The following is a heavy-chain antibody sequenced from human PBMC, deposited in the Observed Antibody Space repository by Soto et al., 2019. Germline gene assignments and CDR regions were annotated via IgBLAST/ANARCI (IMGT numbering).Heavy chain of an antibody. V-gene: IGHV4-59*01. D-gene: IGHD3-10*01. Sequence: PSETLSLTCTVSGGSISSYYWSWIRQPPGKGLEWIGYIYYSGSTNYNPSLKSRVTISVDTSKNQFSLKLSSVTAADTAVYYCARGGTMARDYYYYMDVWGKGTTVTVSS. CDR1: GGSISSYY. J-gene: IGHJ6*03. CDR2: IYYSGST. CDR3: ARGGTMARDYYYYMDV.